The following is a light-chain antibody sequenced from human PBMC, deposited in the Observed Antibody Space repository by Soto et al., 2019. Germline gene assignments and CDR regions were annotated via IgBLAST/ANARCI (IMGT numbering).Light chain of an antibody. CDR3: SSYSISSAAEL. CDR2: DVN. Sequence: QSALTQPASVSGSPGQSITISCTGTSSDIGGYNYVSWYQQHPGKVPILMIYDVNNRPSGVSNRFSGSKSGNTASLTISGRQAEDEDDYYCSSYSISSAAELFGGGTKLTVL. CDR1: SSDIGGYNY. J-gene: IGLJ2*01. V-gene: IGLV2-14*03.